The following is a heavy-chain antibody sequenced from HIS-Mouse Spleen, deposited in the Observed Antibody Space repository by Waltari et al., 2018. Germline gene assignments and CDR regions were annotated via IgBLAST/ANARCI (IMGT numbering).Heavy chain of an antibody. J-gene: IGHJ2*01. CDR2: IYSRGST. Sequence: QLQLQESGPGLVKPSETLSLTCTVPGGSISSSSYYWGWIRQPPGKGLEWTGSIYSRGSTYYNPSLKSRVTISVDTSKNQFSLKLSSVTAADTAVYYCAREIPYSSSWYDWYFDLWGRGTLVTVSS. CDR3: AREIPYSSSWYDWYFDL. V-gene: IGHV4-39*07. CDR1: GGSISSSSYY. D-gene: IGHD6-13*01.